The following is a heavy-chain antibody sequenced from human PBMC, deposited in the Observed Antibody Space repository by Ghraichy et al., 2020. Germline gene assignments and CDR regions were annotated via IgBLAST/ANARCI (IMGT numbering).Heavy chain of an antibody. D-gene: IGHD1-14*01. Sequence: SCTVSGGSISSYYWSWIRQPPGKGLEWIGYIYYSGSTNYNPSLKSRVTISVDTSKNQFSLKLSSVTAADTAVYYCARALIAEDKSNHPYYYYYGMDVWGQGTTVTVSS. V-gene: IGHV4-59*01. CDR1: GGSISSYY. J-gene: IGHJ6*02. CDR3: ARALIAEDKSNHPYYYYYGMDV. CDR2: IYYSGST.